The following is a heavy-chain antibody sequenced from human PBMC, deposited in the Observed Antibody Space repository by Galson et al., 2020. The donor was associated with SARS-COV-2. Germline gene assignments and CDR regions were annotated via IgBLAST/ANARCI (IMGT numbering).Heavy chain of an antibody. D-gene: IGHD6-13*01. Sequence: KIGESLKISCKGSGYSFTSYWIGWVRQMPGKGLEWMGLIYPGDSDTRYSPSLQGQVTISADKSISTAYLQWSSLKASDTAMYYCASSSSSWYSVWFDYWGQGTLVTVSS. CDR3: ASSSSSWYSVWFDY. CDR2: IYPGDSDT. J-gene: IGHJ4*02. CDR1: GYSFTSYW. V-gene: IGHV5-51*01.